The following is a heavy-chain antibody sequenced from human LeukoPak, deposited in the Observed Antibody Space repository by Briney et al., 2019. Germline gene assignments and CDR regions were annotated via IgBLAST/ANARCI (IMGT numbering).Heavy chain of an antibody. Sequence: GGSLRLSCAASGFTFSSYWMSWVRQAPGKGLEWVANIKQDGSEKYYVDSVKGRFTISRDNAKNSLYLQMNSLRAEDTAVYYCAREDFSNYLSNAFDFWGQGTMVTVSS. CDR1: GFTFSSYW. J-gene: IGHJ3*01. CDR2: IKQDGSEK. V-gene: IGHV3-7*01. CDR3: AREDFSNYLSNAFDF. D-gene: IGHD4-11*01.